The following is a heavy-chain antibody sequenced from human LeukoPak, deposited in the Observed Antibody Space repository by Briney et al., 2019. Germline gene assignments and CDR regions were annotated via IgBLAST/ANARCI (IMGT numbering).Heavy chain of an antibody. CDR2: IHPNSGGT. D-gene: IGHD6-19*01. V-gene: IGHV1-2*02. CDR1: GYTFTDYY. J-gene: IGHJ1*01. Sequence: ASVKVSCKASGYTFTDYYLHWVRQAPGQGLEWMGWIHPNSGGTNYAQKFQGRVAMTRDTSISTAFMELSSLRSDDTAVYYCARLAAVPGWGQGTLVTVSS. CDR3: ARLAAVPG.